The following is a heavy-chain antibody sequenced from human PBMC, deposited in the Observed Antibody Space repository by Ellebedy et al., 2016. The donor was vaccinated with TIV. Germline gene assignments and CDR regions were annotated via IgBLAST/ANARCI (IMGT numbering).Heavy chain of an antibody. Sequence: GESLKISCAASGFTVSSNYMSWVRQAPGKGLEWVSVIYGGGSTYYADSVKGRFTISRDNSKNTLYLQMNSLRAEDTAVYYCARVGSIAAAGTDDYWGQGTLVTVSS. CDR3: ARVGSIAAAGTDDY. CDR1: GFTVSSNY. J-gene: IGHJ4*02. CDR2: IYGGGST. V-gene: IGHV3-53*01. D-gene: IGHD6-13*01.